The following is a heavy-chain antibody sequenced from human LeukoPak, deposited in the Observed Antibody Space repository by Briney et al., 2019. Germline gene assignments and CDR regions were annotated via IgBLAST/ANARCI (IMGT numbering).Heavy chain of an antibody. J-gene: IGHJ3*02. CDR3: AREHNDSSLVDAFDI. D-gene: IGHD3-16*01. V-gene: IGHV1-69*04. Sequence: ASVKVSCKASGGTFSSYAISWVRQAPGQGLEWMGRIIPIFGIANYAQKFQGRVTITADKSTSTAYMELSSLRSEDTAVYYCAREHNDSSLVDAFDIWGKGTMVTV. CDR1: GGTFSSYA. CDR2: IIPIFGIA.